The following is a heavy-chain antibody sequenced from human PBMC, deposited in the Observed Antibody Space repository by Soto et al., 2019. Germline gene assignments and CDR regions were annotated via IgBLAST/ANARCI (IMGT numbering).Heavy chain of an antibody. CDR3: ARGGLITMVRGVSPEDAFDI. Sequence: SETLSLTSAVYGGYFSGYDRSWIRQPPGKGLEWIGEINHSGSTNYNPSLKSRVTISVDTSKNQFSLKLSSVTAADTAVYYCARGGLITMVRGVSPEDAFDIWGQGTMVTVSS. J-gene: IGHJ3*02. V-gene: IGHV4-34*01. D-gene: IGHD3-10*01. CDR1: GGYFSGYD. CDR2: INHSGST.